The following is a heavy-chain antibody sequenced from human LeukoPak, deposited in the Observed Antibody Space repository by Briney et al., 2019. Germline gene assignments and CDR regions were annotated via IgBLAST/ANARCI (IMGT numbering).Heavy chain of an antibody. J-gene: IGHJ4*02. CDR2: IYTSGST. V-gene: IGHV4-61*02. Sequence: PSQTLSLTCTVSGGSISSGSYYWSWIRQPAGKGLEWIGRIYTSGSTNYNPSLKSRVTISVDTSKNQFSLKLSSVTAADTAVYYCARHWYYWGQGTLVTVSS. CDR3: ARHWYY. CDR1: GGSISSGSYY.